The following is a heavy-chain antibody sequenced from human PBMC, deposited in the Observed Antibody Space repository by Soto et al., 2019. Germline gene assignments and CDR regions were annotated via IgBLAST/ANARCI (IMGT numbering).Heavy chain of an antibody. J-gene: IGHJ3*02. CDR3: ARPQHSGGSALDSNGYPI. V-gene: IGHV5-51*01. D-gene: IGHD2-15*01. Sequence: GESLKISCKGSGYSFTSYRIGWVRQMPGKGLEWMGIIYPGDSDTRYSPSFQGQVTISADKSISTAYLQWSSLKASDTAMYYCARPQHSGGSALDSNGYPIWGQGTMVTVSS. CDR2: IYPGDSDT. CDR1: GYSFTSYR.